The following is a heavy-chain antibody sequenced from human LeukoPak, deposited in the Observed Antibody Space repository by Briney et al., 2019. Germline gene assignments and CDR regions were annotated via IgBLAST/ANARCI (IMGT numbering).Heavy chain of an antibody. CDR1: GFTFNTYA. Sequence: GGSLRLSCEASGFTFNTYAMHWVRQPPGKGLEWVALISYDGSDKIYTDSVKGRFTISRDNSESTLYLQMDSLRGDDAAVYYCAKAVGRISRSFDYWGQGALVTVSS. D-gene: IGHD2-15*01. CDR2: ISYDGSDK. V-gene: IGHV3-30*18. CDR3: AKAVGRISRSFDY. J-gene: IGHJ4*02.